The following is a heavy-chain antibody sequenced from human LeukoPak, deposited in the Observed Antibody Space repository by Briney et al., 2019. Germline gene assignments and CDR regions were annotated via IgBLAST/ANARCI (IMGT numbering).Heavy chain of an antibody. CDR1: GFTFSSYS. CDR2: ISSSSSTI. J-gene: IGHJ6*02. CDR3: ARGSSSWGYYYYYGMDV. V-gene: IGHV3-48*02. Sequence: GGSLRLSCAASGFTFSSYSMNWVRQAPGKGLEWVSYISSSSSTIYYADSVKGRFTISRDNAKNSLYLQMNSLRDEDTAVYYCARGSSSWGYYYYYGMDVWGQGTTVTVSS. D-gene: IGHD6-13*01.